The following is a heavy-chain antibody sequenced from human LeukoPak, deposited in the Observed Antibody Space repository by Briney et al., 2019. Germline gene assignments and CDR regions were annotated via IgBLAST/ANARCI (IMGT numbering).Heavy chain of an antibody. CDR3: AKDTGPYYYGSGSYYTPYFDY. CDR1: GFTFSTYA. CDR2: ISGSGGST. Sequence: GGSLRLSCAASGFTFSTYAMNWVRQAPGKGLEWVSAISGSGGSTYYADSVKGRFTISRDNSKNTLYLQMNSLRAEDTAVYYCAKDTGPYYYGSGSYYTPYFDYWGQGTLVTVSS. J-gene: IGHJ4*02. V-gene: IGHV3-23*01. D-gene: IGHD3-10*01.